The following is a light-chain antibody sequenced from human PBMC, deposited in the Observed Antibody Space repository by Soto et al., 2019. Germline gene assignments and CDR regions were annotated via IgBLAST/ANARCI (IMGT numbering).Light chain of an antibody. V-gene: IGKV3-11*01. J-gene: IGKJ5*01. CDR3: QQRANWPLT. CDR1: QSVSRY. Sequence: EIVLTQSPATLSLSPGDRATLSCRASQSVSRYLAWYQQKPGQAPRLVMYDAATRATGIPDRFSGSWSGTDFSLTISSLEPEDFAVYYCQQRANWPLTFGQGTRLEI. CDR2: DAA.